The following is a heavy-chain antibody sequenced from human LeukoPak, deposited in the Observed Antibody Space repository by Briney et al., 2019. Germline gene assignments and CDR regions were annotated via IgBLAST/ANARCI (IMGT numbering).Heavy chain of an antibody. V-gene: IGHV1-69*13. Sequence: ASVKVSCKASGGTFSSYAISWVRQAPGQGLEWMGGTIPIFGTANYAQKFQGRVTITADESTSTAYMELSSLRSEDTAVYYCARDGGYCSSTSCRPYNWFDPWGQGTLVTVSS. CDR1: GGTFSSYA. D-gene: IGHD2-2*01. CDR2: TIPIFGTA. J-gene: IGHJ5*02. CDR3: ARDGGYCSSTSCRPYNWFDP.